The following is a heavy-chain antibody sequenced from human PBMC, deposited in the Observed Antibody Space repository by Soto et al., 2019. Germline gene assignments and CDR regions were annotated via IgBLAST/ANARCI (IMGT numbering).Heavy chain of an antibody. D-gene: IGHD6-19*01. V-gene: IGHV3-21*01. J-gene: IGHJ5*02. Sequence: EVQLVESGGGLVKPGGSLRLSCAASGFTFSSYSMNWVRQAPGKGLEWVSSISSSSSYIYYADSVKGRFTISRDNAKNSLYLQMNSLRAEDTAVYYCARAGRIAVAGTGFDPWGQGTLVTVSS. CDR2: ISSSSSYI. CDR3: ARAGRIAVAGTGFDP. CDR1: GFTFSSYS.